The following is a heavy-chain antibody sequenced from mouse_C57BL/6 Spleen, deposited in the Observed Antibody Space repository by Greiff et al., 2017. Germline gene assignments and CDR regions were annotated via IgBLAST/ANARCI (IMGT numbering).Heavy chain of an antibody. V-gene: IGHV5-9-1*02. CDR2: ISSGGDYI. CDR1: GFTFSSYA. CDR3: TRDLSSGAMDY. Sequence: LQQSGEGLVKPGGSLKLSCAASGFTFSSYAMSWVRQTPEKRLEWVAYISSGGDYIYYADTVKGRFTISRDNARNTLYLQMSSLKSEDTAMYYCTRDLSSGAMDYWGQGTSVTVSS. D-gene: IGHD3-2*02. J-gene: IGHJ4*01.